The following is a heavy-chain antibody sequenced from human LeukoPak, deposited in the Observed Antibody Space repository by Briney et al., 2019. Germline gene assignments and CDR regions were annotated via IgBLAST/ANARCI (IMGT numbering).Heavy chain of an antibody. CDR3: ARGNLADGQSSYAFDI. Sequence: GGSLRLSCASSGFTFSSYSMNWVRQAPGKGLEWVSYISSSSSTIYYADSVKGRFTISRDNAKNSLYLQMNSLRAEDTAVYYCARGNLADGQSSYAFDIWGQGTMVTVSS. CDR2: ISSSSSTI. J-gene: IGHJ3*02. CDR1: GFTFSSYS. V-gene: IGHV3-48*01. D-gene: IGHD3-16*01.